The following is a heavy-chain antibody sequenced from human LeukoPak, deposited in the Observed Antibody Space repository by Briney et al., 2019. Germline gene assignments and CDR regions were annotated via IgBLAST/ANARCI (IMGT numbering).Heavy chain of an antibody. Sequence: GGSLRLSCAASVFTFSSYWMTWVRQAPGKGLEWVANIKQDGSEKYYVDSVKGRFTISRDNAKNSLYLQMNRLRAEDTAVYYCARDHAGSGEYFDYWGQGTLVTVSS. V-gene: IGHV3-7*01. CDR1: VFTFSSYW. CDR2: IKQDGSEK. D-gene: IGHD3-10*01. J-gene: IGHJ4*02. CDR3: ARDHAGSGEYFDY.